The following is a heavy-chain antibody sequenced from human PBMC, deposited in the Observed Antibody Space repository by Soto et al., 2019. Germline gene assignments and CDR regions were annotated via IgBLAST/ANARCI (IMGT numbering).Heavy chain of an antibody. CDR1: GVSSTDTNDY. V-gene: IGHV4-39*01. CDR3: ARRGAVTVYQLDS. J-gene: IGHJ4*02. Sequence: SSSXALTCTVSGVSSTDTNDYLCWIRQPPGKVLEWIGTIYYSGSTYYNPSLKSRITMSVERSRDQFSLKLNSVTAADKAVYYCARRGAVTVYQLDSWGQAPLV. D-gene: IGHD6-19*01. CDR2: IYYSGST.